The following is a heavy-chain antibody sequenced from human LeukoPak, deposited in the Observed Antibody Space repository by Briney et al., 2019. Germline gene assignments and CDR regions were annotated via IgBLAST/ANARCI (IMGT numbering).Heavy chain of an antibody. V-gene: IGHV3-48*02. CDR2: ISSSSSTI. CDR1: GFTFSSYS. J-gene: IGHJ2*01. CDR3: AGVGRRVYYVDQPPHWYFDL. Sequence: GGSLRLSCAASGFTFSSYSMNWVRQAPGKGLEWVSYISSSSSTIYYADSVKGRFTISRDNAKNSLYLQMNSLRDEDTAVYYCAGVGRRVYYVDQPPHWYFDLWGRGTLVTVSS. D-gene: IGHD1-26*01.